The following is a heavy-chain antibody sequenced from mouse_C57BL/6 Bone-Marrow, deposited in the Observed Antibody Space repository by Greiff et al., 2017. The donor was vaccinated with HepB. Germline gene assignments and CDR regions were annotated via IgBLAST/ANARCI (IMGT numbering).Heavy chain of an antibody. J-gene: IGHJ4*01. V-gene: IGHV5-17*01. D-gene: IGHD2-3*01. CDR3: ATYEGYAMDY. CDR1: GFTFSDYG. CDR2: ISSGSSTI. Sequence: EVHLVESGGGLVKPGGSLKLSCAASGFTFSDYGMHWVRQAPEKGLEWVAYISSGSSTIYYADTVKGRFTISRDNAKNTLFLQMTSLRSEDTAMYYCATYEGYAMDYWGQGTSVTVSS.